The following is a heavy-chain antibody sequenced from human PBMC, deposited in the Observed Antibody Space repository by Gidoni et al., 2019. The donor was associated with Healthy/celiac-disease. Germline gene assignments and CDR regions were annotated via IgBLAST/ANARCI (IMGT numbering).Heavy chain of an antibody. CDR1: GGSFGGYY. D-gene: IGHD6-6*01. Sequence: QVQLQQWGAGLLKPSETLSLPCAVYGGSFGGYYWSWIRQPPGKGLEWCGEINHSGRTNSNPSLKSRVTISVYTSKNQFSLMLSSVTAADTAVYYCAREARSSSSRSGSYYDMDVWGKGTTVTVSS. V-gene: IGHV4-34*01. J-gene: IGHJ6*03. CDR3: AREARSSSSRSGSYYDMDV. CDR2: INHSGRT.